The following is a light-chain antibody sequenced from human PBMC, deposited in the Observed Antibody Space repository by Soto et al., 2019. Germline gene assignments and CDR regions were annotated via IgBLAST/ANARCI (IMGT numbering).Light chain of an antibody. CDR3: QHRVHWST. CDR1: QSVSNY. V-gene: IGKV3-11*01. J-gene: IGKJ4*01. CDR2: DVF. Sequence: EIVLTQSPATLSLSPGERATLSCRARQSVSNYLGWYQQKSGQAPRLLIYDVFKRASGIPARFSGSGSGTDFTLTISSLEPEDFAVYYCQHRVHWSTFGGGTKVEIK.